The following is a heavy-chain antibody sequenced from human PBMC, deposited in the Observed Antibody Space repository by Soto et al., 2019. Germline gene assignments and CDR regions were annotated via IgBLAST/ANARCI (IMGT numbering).Heavy chain of an antibody. V-gene: IGHV4-59*04. D-gene: IGHD6-13*01. J-gene: IGHJ6*02. CDR2: TPYSGST. CDR3: AIIESAAAGSLSGSYYSVDV. CDR1: GGSISIYH. Sequence: ETRSLTCTVSGGSISIYHWGWVRQPPGKGLEWIGCTPYSGSTHHNPSLKRRVTIPVDPSKNQFPLRLSSVTAADTAVYYCAIIESAAAGSLSGSYYSVDVWGQGTMVTVSS.